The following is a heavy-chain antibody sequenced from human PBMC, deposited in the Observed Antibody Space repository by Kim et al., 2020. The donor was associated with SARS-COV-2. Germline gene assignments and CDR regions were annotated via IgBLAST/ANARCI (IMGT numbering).Heavy chain of an antibody. CDR1: GFTFTSYS. D-gene: IGHD2-15*01. V-gene: IGHV3-21*01. CDR2: ISSSSSHI. J-gene: IGHJ4*02. Sequence: GGSLRLSCAASGFTFTSYSMNWVRQAPGKGLEWVSSISSSSSHIYYADSVKGRFTISRDNAKNSLYLQMYSLGAEDTALYYCARDLCSGGSCYLSDYWGQGTLVTVSS. CDR3: ARDLCSGGSCYLSDY.